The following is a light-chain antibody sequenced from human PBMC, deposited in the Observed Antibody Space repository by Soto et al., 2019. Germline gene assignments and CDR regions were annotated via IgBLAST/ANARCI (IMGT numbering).Light chain of an antibody. V-gene: IGKV3-20*01. Sequence: EIVLTQSPGTLSLSPGERATLSCRASQSVSTRSLAWYQQKPGQAPRLLIYGASSRATGIPDRFSGSGSGTDFTLTISRLEPEDFAVYYCRQYGSSPPITFGQGTRLEIK. CDR3: RQYGSSPPIT. J-gene: IGKJ5*01. CDR1: QSVSTRS. CDR2: GAS.